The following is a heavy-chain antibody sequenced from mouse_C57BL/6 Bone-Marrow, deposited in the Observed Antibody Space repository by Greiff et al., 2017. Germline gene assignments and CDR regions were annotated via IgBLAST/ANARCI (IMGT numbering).Heavy chain of an antibody. CDR1: GFTFSDAW. D-gene: IGHD2-1*01. CDR2: IRNKANNHAT. V-gene: IGHV6-6*01. CDR3: TGGNYVRFAY. J-gene: IGHJ3*01. Sequence: EVKLVESGGGLVQPGGSMKLSCVVSGFTFSDAWMDWVRQSPEKGLEWVAEIRNKANNHATYYAESVKGRFTISRDDSKSSVYLQMNSLRAEDTGIYYCTGGNYVRFAYWGQGTLVTVSA.